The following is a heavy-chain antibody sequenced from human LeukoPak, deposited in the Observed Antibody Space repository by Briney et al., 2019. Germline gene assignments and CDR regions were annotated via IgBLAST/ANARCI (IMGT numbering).Heavy chain of an antibody. Sequence: SETLSLTCTVSGYPLTTGYYWSWLRQPPGKGLEWIGSIYHNGKTHYNPSLRDRVSMSLYVSTNQFSLKVSPVTAADTAVYYCARAGHNIVYFSYMDVWGKGSSVTVSS. V-gene: IGHV4-38-2*02. CDR2: IYHNGKT. J-gene: IGHJ6*03. CDR3: ARAGHNIVYFSYMDV. CDR1: GYPLTTGYY. D-gene: IGHD1-1*01.